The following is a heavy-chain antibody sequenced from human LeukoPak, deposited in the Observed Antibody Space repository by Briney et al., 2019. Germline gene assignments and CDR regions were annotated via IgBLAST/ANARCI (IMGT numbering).Heavy chain of an antibody. D-gene: IGHD3-22*01. V-gene: IGHV4-34*01. CDR1: GGSFSGYY. CDR3: ARGSSTMIVVDAFDI. CDR2: INHSGST. Sequence: SETLSLTCAVYGGSFSGYYWSWIRQPPGKGLEWIGEINHSGSTNYNPSLKSRVTISVDTPKNQFSLKLSSVTAADTAVYYCARGSSTMIVVDAFDIWGQGTMVTVSS. J-gene: IGHJ3*02.